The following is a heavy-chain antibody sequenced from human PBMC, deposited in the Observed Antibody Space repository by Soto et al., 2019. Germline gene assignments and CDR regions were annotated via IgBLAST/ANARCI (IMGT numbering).Heavy chain of an antibody. D-gene: IGHD5-18*01. CDR2: IKFDGTST. J-gene: IGHJ4*02. V-gene: IGHV3-74*01. Sequence: EAQLVQSGGGLVQPGGSMRLSCAASGFTFSNYWMHWVRQAPGKGLVWVSSIKFDGTSTYYADSVKGRFTISRDNSKNTVFLQMNSLRAEDTAVYYCAKDLGYSYGGFFDYWGQGTLVTVSS. CDR1: GFTFSNYW. CDR3: AKDLGYSYGGFFDY.